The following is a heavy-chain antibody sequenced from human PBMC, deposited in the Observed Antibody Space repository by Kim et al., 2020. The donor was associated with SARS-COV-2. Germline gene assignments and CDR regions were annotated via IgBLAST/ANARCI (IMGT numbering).Heavy chain of an antibody. CDR2: IDDSGNT. Sequence: SETLSLTCTVSGGSMSSYYWNWIRQPPGKGLEWIGYIDDSGNTKYNPSLTSRVTMSVDTSKNQFSLKLSSVTAADTAIYYCAIRDSSTSWYFDLWGRATL. J-gene: IGHJ2*01. CDR1: GGSMSSYY. CDR3: AIRDSSTSWYFDL. D-gene: IGHD3-22*01. V-gene: IGHV4-59*01.